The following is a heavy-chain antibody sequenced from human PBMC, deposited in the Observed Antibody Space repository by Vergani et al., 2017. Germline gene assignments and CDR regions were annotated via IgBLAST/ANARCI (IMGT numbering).Heavy chain of an antibody. CDR1: GFTFDDYA. Sequence: EVQLVESGGGSVQPCRSLRLSCAASGFTFDDYAMHWVRQAPGKGLEWVSGINWNSDSIAYADSVKGRFTISRDNAKNSLYLQMNSLRAEDTALYYCVKDIAASGNYWYFDLWGRGTLVTVSS. J-gene: IGHJ2*01. CDR3: VKDIAASGNYWYFDL. D-gene: IGHD6-13*01. V-gene: IGHV3-9*01. CDR2: INWNSDSI.